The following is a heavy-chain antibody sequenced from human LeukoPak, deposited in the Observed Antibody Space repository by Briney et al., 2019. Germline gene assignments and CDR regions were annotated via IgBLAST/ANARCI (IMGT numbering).Heavy chain of an antibody. V-gene: IGHV3-30*18. CDR1: GFTFSSYG. CDR2: ISYDGSNK. Sequence: GGSLRLSCAASGFTFSSYGMHWVRQAPGKGLEWVAVISYDGSNKYYADSVKGRFTISRDNSKNTLYLQMNSLRAEVTAVYYCAKDDIAAAAFDYWGQGTLVTVSS. D-gene: IGHD6-13*01. J-gene: IGHJ4*02. CDR3: AKDDIAAAAFDY.